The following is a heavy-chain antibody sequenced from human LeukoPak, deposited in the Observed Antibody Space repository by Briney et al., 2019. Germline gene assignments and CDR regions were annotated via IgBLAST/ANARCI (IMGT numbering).Heavy chain of an antibody. J-gene: IGHJ6*02. CDR2: NFSHDGST. CDR1: GYSFNSHH. CDR3: ARDSGSFRYDMDV. Sequence: ASVKVSCKTSGYSFNSHHVHWVRQAPGQGLEWMGINFSHDGSTSNTEKFQGRVTMTRDTSTSTVYKELSSLRSEDTAVYYCARDSGSFRYDMDVWGQGTTVIVSS. V-gene: IGHV1-46*02. D-gene: IGHD3-10*01.